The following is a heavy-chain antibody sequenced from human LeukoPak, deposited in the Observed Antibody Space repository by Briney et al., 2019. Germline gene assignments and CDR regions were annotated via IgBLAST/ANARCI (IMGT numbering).Heavy chain of an antibody. D-gene: IGHD4-17*01. J-gene: IGHJ5*02. CDR2: ISGSGGST. CDR3: AKATRTTVTTGYWFDP. CDR1: GFTFSSYG. V-gene: IGHV3-23*01. Sequence: GGSLRLSCAASGFTFSSYGMSWVRQAPGKGLEWVSAISGSGGSTYYADSVKGRFTISRDNSKNTLYLQMNSLRAEDTAVYYCAKATRTTVTTGYWFDPWGQGTLVTVSS.